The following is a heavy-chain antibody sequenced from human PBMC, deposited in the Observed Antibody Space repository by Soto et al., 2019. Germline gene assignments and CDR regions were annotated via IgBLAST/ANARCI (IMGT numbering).Heavy chain of an antibody. CDR2: IYWDDDK. V-gene: IGHV2-5*02. D-gene: IGHD2-2*01. J-gene: IGHJ4*02. Sequence: QITLKESGPTLVKPTQTLTLTCTFSGFSLSTSGVGVGWIRQPPGKALEWLALIYWDDDKRYSPSLKSRLTSTMDTTKNQVVLTMTNMDPVDTATYYCAHGAGQYQLLWGYFDYWGQGTLVTVSS. CDR3: AHGAGQYQLLWGYFDY. CDR1: GFSLSTSGVG.